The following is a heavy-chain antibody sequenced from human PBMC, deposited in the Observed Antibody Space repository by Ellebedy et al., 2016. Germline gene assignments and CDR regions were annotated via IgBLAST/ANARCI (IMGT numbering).Heavy chain of an antibody. Sequence: SETLSLTXAVYGGSFSGYYWTWIRQPPGKGLEWIGEINHRGSTNYNPSLKSRVTISVETSKNQFSLKLSSVTAAVTAVYYCARGHDPVAVTPAALALFSRMGSLWFDPWGQGTLVSVSS. CDR2: INHRGST. CDR3: ARGHDPVAVTPAALALFSRMGSLWFDP. D-gene: IGHD2-2*01. J-gene: IGHJ5*02. V-gene: IGHV4-34*01. CDR1: GGSFSGYY.